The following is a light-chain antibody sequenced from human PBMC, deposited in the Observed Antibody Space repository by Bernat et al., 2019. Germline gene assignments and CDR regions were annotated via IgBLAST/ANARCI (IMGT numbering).Light chain of an antibody. CDR1: SSDVGAYNY. J-gene: IGLJ1*01. CDR2: DVT. V-gene: IGLV2-14*03. CDR3: VSYTTSSTFV. Sequence: QSALTQPASVSGSPGQSFTISCTGTSSDVGAYNYVSWFQQHQDKAPKLMLYDVTNRPSGVSYRFSGSTSGNTASLTISGLQAEDDADYYCVSYTTSSTFVFGTGTKVTVL.